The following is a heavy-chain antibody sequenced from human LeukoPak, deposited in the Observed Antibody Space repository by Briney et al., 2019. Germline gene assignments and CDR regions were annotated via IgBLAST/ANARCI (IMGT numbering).Heavy chain of an antibody. V-gene: IGHV3-13*01. CDR3: ARTPFYYFDY. Sequence: GGSLRLSCAASGFTFSSYDMHWVRQGTGKGLEWVSAIGTAGDTYYPGSVKGRLTISRENAKNSLYLQMNSLRAEDTAVYYCARTPFYYFDYWGQGTLVTVSS. D-gene: IGHD3-3*01. CDR2: IGTAGDT. CDR1: GFTFSSYD. J-gene: IGHJ4*02.